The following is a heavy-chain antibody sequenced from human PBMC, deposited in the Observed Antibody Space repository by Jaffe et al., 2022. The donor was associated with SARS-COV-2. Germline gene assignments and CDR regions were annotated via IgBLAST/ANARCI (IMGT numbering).Heavy chain of an antibody. CDR3: AKGNEAVTGAIGS. Sequence: EVQLLESGGGLVQPGGSLRLSCAASGFTFSSYAMSWVRQAPGKGLEWVSTISGSGGSSYYADSVKGRFTISRDNSKNTLYLQMNSLRAEDTAVYYCAKGNEAVTGAIGSWGQGTLVTVSS. V-gene: IGHV3-23*01. CDR1: GFTFSSYA. D-gene: IGHD6-19*01. CDR2: ISGSGGSS. J-gene: IGHJ4*02.